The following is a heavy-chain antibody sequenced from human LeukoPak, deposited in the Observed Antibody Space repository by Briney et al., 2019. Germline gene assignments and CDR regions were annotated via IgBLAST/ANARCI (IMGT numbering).Heavy chain of an antibody. Sequence: SETLSLTCTVSGGSISTSTYYWGWIRQPPGKGLEWIGSISYSGSTYNNPSLKSRVTISVYTSKNQFSLKQSSVTAPDTAVYYCARQKSRDIVVVVAARGYNWFDPWGQGTLVTVSS. V-gene: IGHV4-39*01. D-gene: IGHD2-15*01. CDR3: ARQKSRDIVVVVAARGYNWFDP. J-gene: IGHJ5*02. CDR1: GGSISTSTYY. CDR2: ISYSGST.